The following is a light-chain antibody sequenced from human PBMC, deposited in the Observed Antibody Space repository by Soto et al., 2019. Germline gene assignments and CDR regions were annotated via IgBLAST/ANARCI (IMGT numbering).Light chain of an antibody. J-gene: IGKJ5*01. CDR1: QSVSSSY. Sequence: EIVLTQSPGTLSLSPGERGTLSCRASQSVSSSYLAWFQQKPGQAPRLLIYGASSRATDIPDRFSGSGSGTDFTLTINRLEPEDFAVYYCQQYSNLPITFGHGTRLEIK. V-gene: IGKV3-20*01. CDR3: QQYSNLPIT. CDR2: GAS.